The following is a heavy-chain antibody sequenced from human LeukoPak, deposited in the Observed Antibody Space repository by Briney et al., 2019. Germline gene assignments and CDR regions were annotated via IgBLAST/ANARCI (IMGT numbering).Heavy chain of an antibody. D-gene: IGHD6-19*01. J-gene: IGHJ4*02. CDR3: ARGPYSSGSSADY. CDR1: GDSISSTSYY. V-gene: IGHV4-39*01. Sequence: TSETLSLTCTVSGDSISSTSYYWGWIRQPPGKGLEWIGVIHYSGNTYYNSSLKSRVTISVDTSKNQFSLKLTSVPAADTAVYYCARGPYSSGSSADYWGQGTLVTVSS. CDR2: IHYSGNT.